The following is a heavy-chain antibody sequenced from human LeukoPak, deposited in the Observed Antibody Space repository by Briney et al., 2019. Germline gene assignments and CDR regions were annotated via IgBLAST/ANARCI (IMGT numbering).Heavy chain of an antibody. Sequence: GGSLRLSCAAPGFTFSSYAMHWVRQAPGKGLEYVSAISSNGGSTYYANSVKGRFTISRDNSKNTLYLQMGSLRAEDMAVYYCARGQEMATINGGFDYWGQGTLVTVSS. CDR3: ARGQEMATINGGFDY. V-gene: IGHV3-64*01. J-gene: IGHJ4*02. CDR2: ISSNGGST. D-gene: IGHD5-24*01. CDR1: GFTFSSYA.